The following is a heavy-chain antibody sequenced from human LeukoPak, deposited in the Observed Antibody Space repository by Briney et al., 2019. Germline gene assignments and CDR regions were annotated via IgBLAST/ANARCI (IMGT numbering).Heavy chain of an antibody. CDR1: GFIFSDYH. CDR2: ISTTGTTM. Sequence: GGSLRLSCAASGFIFSDYHINWVRQAPGRGLEWISYISTTGTTMHYADSVKGRFAVSRDNAKSSLYLQMNSLRDEDTAIYYCARVWQDNSGVDFWGQGALVTVSS. V-gene: IGHV3-48*02. CDR3: ARVWQDNSGVDF. D-gene: IGHD2-21*01. J-gene: IGHJ4*02.